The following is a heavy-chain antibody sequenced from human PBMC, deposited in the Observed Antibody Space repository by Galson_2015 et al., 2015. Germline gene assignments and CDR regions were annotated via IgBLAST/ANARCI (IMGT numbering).Heavy chain of an antibody. CDR3: AGDGPRGTVSGFDS. D-gene: IGHD3-10*01. J-gene: IGHJ4*02. Sequence: SVKVSCKASGHTFTSYDINWVRQATGQGLEWMGWMNPNGGNTGYAQKFQGRVTMTRNTSISTAYMELINLRAEDTAMYHCAGDGPRGTVSGFDSWGQGTLVTVSS. CDR1: GHTFTSYD. V-gene: IGHV1-8*01. CDR2: MNPNGGNT.